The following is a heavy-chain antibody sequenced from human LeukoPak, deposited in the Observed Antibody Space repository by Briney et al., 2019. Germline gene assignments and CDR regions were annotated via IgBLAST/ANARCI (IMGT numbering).Heavy chain of an antibody. V-gene: IGHV4-34*01. CDR2: INHSGST. J-gene: IGHJ4*02. CDR1: GGSFSGYY. Sequence: DPSETLSLTCAVYGGSFSGYYWSWIRQPPGKGLEWIGEINHSGSTNYNPSLKSRVTISADTSKNQFSLKLSSVTAADSAVYYCASFDILGYYFDYWGQGTLVTLSS. CDR3: ASFDILGYYFDY. D-gene: IGHD2-15*01.